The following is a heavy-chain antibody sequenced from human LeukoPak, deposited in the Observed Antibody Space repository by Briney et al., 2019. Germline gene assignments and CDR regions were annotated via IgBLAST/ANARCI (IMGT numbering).Heavy chain of an antibody. Sequence: SETLSLTCAVYGGSFSGYYWRWLSQPPGKRLEWIGEINHSGSTNYNPSLKSRVTISVDTSKNQFSLKLSSVTAADTAVYYCARGPVGGWLRFLHMDVWGKGTTVTVSS. D-gene: IGHD5-12*01. J-gene: IGHJ6*03. CDR2: INHSGST. CDR3: ARGPVGGWLRFLHMDV. CDR1: GGSFSGYY. V-gene: IGHV4-34*01.